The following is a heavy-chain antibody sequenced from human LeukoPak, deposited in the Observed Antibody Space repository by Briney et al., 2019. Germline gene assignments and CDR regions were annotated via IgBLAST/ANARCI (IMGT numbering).Heavy chain of an antibody. CDR3: ARVPLPTGASVAGDY. D-gene: IGHD6-19*01. J-gene: IGHJ4*02. Sequence: GGPLRLSCAASGFTFSSYEMNWVRQAPGKGLEWVSYISSSGSTIYYADSVKGRFTISRDNAKNSLYLQMNSLRAEDTAVYYCARVPLPTGASVAGDYWGQGTLVTVSS. CDR2: ISSSGSTI. CDR1: GFTFSSYE. V-gene: IGHV3-48*03.